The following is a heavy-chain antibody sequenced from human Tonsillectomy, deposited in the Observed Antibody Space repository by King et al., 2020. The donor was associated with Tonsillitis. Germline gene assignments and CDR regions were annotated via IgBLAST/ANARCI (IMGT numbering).Heavy chain of an antibody. V-gene: IGHV1-18*01. Sequence: VQLVESGAEVKKPGASVKVSCKASGYTFTSYGFSWVRQAPGQGLEWMGWINTYNGNTNYAHKLQDRVTMTTETSTSTAYLELRSLRSDDTAVYSCARWYDTYSFGSYSFDYWGQGTLVTVSS. CDR1: GYTFTSYG. J-gene: IGHJ4*02. CDR2: INTYNGNT. D-gene: IGHD5-18*01. CDR3: ARWYDTYSFGSYSFDY.